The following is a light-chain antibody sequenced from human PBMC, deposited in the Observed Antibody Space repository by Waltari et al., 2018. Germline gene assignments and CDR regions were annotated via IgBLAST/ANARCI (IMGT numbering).Light chain of an antibody. CDR3: QQYDGIVVT. Sequence: EIVLTQSPGTLSLSPGDRATLSCRASQTVSTIALSCYQQKPGPAPRVLIYSTYNRATGLPDRFSGSGSGTDFTLTINILAPEDFAMYYCQQYDGIVVTFGGGTKVEI. J-gene: IGKJ4*01. CDR2: STY. V-gene: IGKV3-20*01. CDR1: QTVSTIA.